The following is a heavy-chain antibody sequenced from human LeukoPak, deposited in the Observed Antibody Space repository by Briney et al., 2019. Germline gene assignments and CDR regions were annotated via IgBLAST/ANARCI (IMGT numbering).Heavy chain of an antibody. Sequence: GGSLRLSCAASGFIFTSYSMNWVRQAPGKGLEWISYISSSSSTIYYADSVRGRFTISRDNAKNSLYLQMNSLRAEDTAVYYCARDWGTEYSSSSMLDPWGQGTLVTVSS. CDR2: ISSSSSTI. J-gene: IGHJ5*02. CDR3: ARDWGTEYSSSSMLDP. CDR1: GFIFTSYS. V-gene: IGHV3-48*01. D-gene: IGHD6-6*01.